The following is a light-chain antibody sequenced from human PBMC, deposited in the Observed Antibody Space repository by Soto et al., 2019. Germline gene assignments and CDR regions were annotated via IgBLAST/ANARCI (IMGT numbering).Light chain of an antibody. CDR1: GSDVGSYNL. V-gene: IGLV2-23*01. CDR2: EDS. Sequence: QSALTQTASVSGSPGQPITISCSGTGSDVGSYNLVSWYEHHPGKAPQLMIYEDSKRPSGVSNRLYASKSGNTASLTISGLQAEDEAVYYCCSYGGDSTWVFGGATNLTVL. CDR3: CSYGGDSTWV. J-gene: IGLJ3*02.